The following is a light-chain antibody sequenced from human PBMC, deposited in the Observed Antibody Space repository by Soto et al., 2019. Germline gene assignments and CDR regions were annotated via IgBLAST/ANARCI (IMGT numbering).Light chain of an antibody. J-gene: IGKJ3*01. V-gene: IGKV1-5*01. Sequence: DIQVTQSPSTLSASVGDRVTISCRASQNIDSWLAWYQQKPGKAPKLPIYDASSLESGVPSRFSGSGSGTEFTLTNSSLQPDDFATYYCQQYNSYPYSFGPGTKVDIK. CDR3: QQYNSYPYS. CDR2: DAS. CDR1: QNIDSW.